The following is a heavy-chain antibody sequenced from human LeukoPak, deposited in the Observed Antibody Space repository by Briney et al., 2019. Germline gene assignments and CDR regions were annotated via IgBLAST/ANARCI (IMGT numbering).Heavy chain of an antibody. Sequence: GSLRLSCAASGFTFSDYDMSWIRQAPGKGLEWIAYISYGGTAAYYADSVRGRFTVSRDNSKNSLFLEMNSLRVDDSAMYYCVSAQGSYNENWFDPWGQGTLVIVSS. V-gene: IGHV3-11*01. J-gene: IGHJ5*02. CDR1: GFTFSDYD. CDR2: ISYGGTAA. D-gene: IGHD3-10*01. CDR3: VSAQGSYNENWFDP.